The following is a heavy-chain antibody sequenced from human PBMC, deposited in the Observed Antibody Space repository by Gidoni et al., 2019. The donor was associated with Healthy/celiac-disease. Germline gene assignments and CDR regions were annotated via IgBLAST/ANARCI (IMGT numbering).Heavy chain of an antibody. CDR2: ISGSGGST. CDR3: AKGPDYDFWSGSRNWFDP. D-gene: IGHD3-3*01. V-gene: IGHV3-23*01. CDR1: GFTFTSYA. Sequence: EVQLLESGGGLVQPGGSLRLSCAASGFTFTSYAMSWVRQAPGKGLEWVSAISGSGGSTYYADSVKGRFTISRDNSKNTLYLQMNSLRAEDTAVYYCAKGPDYDFWSGSRNWFDPWGQGTLVTVSS. J-gene: IGHJ5*02.